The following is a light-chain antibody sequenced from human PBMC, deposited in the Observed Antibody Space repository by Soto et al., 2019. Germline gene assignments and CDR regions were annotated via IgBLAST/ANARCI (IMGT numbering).Light chain of an antibody. CDR2: AAS. J-gene: IGKJ5*01. V-gene: IGKV3-11*01. Sequence: EIVLTQSPATLSLSPGERATLSCRASQSVSSYLACYQQKPGQAPRLLVYAASTRATGISTRFSGSGSGTEFTLTISSLQSEDFAVYYCQQRSKWQGFGQGTRLEIK. CDR3: QQRSKWQG. CDR1: QSVSSY.